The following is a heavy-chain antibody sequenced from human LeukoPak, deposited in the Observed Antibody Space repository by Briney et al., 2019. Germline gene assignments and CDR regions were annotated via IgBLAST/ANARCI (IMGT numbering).Heavy chain of an antibody. J-gene: IGHJ4*02. CDR1: GFTFSDYI. Sequence: GSLRLSCAASGFTFSDYIMNWVRQAPGKGLEWVSYISSTSSTIYYADSVKGRFTISRDNAKNSLYLQMNSLRAEDTAVYYCARERQYYFDYWGQGALVTVSS. CDR3: ARERQYYFDY. V-gene: IGHV3-48*01. CDR2: ISSTSSTI.